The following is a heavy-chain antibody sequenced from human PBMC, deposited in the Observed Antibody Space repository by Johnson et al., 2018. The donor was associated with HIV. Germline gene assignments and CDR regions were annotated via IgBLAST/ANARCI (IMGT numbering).Heavy chain of an antibody. V-gene: IGHV3-30*04. CDR3: ARDAARLESDAFDI. CDR2: ISYDGNNK. D-gene: IGHD6-6*01. CDR1: GFTFSSYA. Sequence: QVQLVESGGGVVQPGRSLRLSCAASGFTFSSYAIHWVRQAQGKGLEWVAVISYDGNNKYYADSVKGRFTISRDNSKNTLYLQMNSLRAEDTAVYYCARDAARLESDAFDIWGQGTMVTVSS. J-gene: IGHJ3*02.